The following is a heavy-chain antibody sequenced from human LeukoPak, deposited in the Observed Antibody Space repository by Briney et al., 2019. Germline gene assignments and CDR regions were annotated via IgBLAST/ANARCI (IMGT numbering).Heavy chain of an antibody. CDR3: ARDYDQYGMDV. V-gene: IGHV3-21*01. CDR2: ISSSSSYI. CDR1: GFTFSSYA. J-gene: IGHJ6*02. Sequence: GGSLRLSCAASGFTFSSYAMSWVRQAPGKGLEWVSSISSSSSYIYYADSVKGRFTISRDNAKNSLYLQMNSLRAEDTAVYYCARDYDQYGMDVWGQGTTVTVSS.